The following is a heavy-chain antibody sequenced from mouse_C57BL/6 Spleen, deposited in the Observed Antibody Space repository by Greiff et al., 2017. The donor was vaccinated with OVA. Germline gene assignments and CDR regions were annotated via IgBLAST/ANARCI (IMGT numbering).Heavy chain of an antibody. CDR3: ARSYDYDGVMDY. CDR1: GYAFSSSW. V-gene: IGHV1-82*01. CDR2: IYPGDGDT. D-gene: IGHD2-4*01. Sequence: LQQSGPELVKPGASVKISCKASGYAFSSSWMNWVKQRPGKGLEWIGRIYPGDGDTNYNGKFKGKATLTADKSSSTAYMQLSSLTSEDSAVYFCARSYDYDGVMDYWGQGTSVTVSS. J-gene: IGHJ4*01.